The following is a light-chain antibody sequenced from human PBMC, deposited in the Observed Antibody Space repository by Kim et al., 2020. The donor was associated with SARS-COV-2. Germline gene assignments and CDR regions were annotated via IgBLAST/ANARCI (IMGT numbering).Light chain of an antibody. Sequence: GQSFPLSCTESGGDVGGYSHVSWHQQYPGNAPKIMIYDVTKRPSGVSNRFSGSKSGNTASLTISGLQAEDEADYYCSSYTSTNTLVFGGGTQLTVL. J-gene: IGLJ2*01. CDR3: SSYTSTNTLV. CDR1: GGDVGGYSH. CDR2: DVT. V-gene: IGLV2-14*04.